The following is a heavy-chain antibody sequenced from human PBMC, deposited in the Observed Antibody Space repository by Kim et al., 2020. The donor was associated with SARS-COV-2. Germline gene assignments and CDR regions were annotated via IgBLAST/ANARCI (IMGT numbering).Heavy chain of an antibody. D-gene: IGHD2-2*01. V-gene: IGHV3-23*01. Sequence: TSRFTISGDNSRNTLYLQMNSLRAEDTAVYYCAKDQQDIVVVPTPGWFDPWGQGTLVTVSS. J-gene: IGHJ5*02. CDR3: AKDQQDIVVVPTPGWFDP.